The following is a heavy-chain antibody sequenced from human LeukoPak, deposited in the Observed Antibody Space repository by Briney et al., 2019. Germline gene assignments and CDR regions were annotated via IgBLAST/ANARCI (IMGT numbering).Heavy chain of an antibody. D-gene: IGHD6-13*01. CDR3: AKSGYGRPEGYSSSWEGAFDI. V-gene: IGHV3-23*01. J-gene: IGHJ3*02. Sequence: GGSLRLSCAASGFTFINYAMTWVRQAPGKGLEWVSTITGSGGSTYYADSVKGRFTISRDNSKNTLYLQMNSLRAEDTAVYYCAKSGYGRPEGYSSSWEGAFDIWGQGTMVTVSS. CDR2: ITGSGGST. CDR1: GFTFINYA.